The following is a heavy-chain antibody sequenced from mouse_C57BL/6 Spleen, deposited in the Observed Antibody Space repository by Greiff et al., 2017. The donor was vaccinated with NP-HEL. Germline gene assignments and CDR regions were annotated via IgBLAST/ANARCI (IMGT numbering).Heavy chain of an antibody. Sequence: EVKLMESGPELVKPGASVKISCKASGYSFTDYNMNWVKQSNGKSLEWIGVINPNYGTTSYNQKFKGKATLTVDQSSSTAYMQLNSLTSEDSAVYYCARGGETMITTYFDYWGQGTTLTVSS. V-gene: IGHV1-39*01. J-gene: IGHJ2*01. CDR1: GYSFTDYN. D-gene: IGHD2-4*01. CDR2: INPNYGTT. CDR3: ARGGETMITTYFDY.